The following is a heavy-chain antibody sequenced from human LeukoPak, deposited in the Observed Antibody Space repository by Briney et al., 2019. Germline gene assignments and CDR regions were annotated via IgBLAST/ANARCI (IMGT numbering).Heavy chain of an antibody. CDR2: IYHSGKT. D-gene: IGHD1-26*01. Sequence: PSETLSLTCTVSGGSISSGSYYWSWVRQPPGKGLEWIGEIYHSGKTNYNPSLKSRVTMSVDKSKNQFSLNLTSVTAADTAVYYCARVEGAVWQYFQHWGQGTLVTVSS. V-gene: IGHV4-39*07. J-gene: IGHJ1*01. CDR3: ARVEGAVWQYFQH. CDR1: GGSISSGSYY.